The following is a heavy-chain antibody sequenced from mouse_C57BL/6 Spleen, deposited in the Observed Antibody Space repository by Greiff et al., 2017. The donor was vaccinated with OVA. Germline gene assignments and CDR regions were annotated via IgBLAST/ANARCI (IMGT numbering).Heavy chain of an antibody. V-gene: IGHV5-6*02. CDR1: GFTFSSYG. CDR2: ISSGGSYT. D-gene: IGHD2-1*01. CDR3: ARRVTTVFDY. J-gene: IGHJ2*01. Sequence: DVKLVESGGDLVKPGGSLKLSCAASGFTFSSYGMSWVRQTPDKRLEWVATISSGGSYTYYPDSVKGRFTISRDNAKNTLYLQMSSLKSEDTAMYYCARRVTTVFDYWGQGTTLTVSS.